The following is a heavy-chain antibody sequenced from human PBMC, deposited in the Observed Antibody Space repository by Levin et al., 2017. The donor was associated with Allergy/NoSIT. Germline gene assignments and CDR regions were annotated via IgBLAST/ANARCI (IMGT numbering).Heavy chain of an antibody. CDR1: GGSFSGYY. D-gene: IGHD6-19*01. V-gene: IGHV4-34*01. Sequence: SETLSLTCAVYGGSFSGYYWSWIRQPPGKGLEWIGEINHSGSTNYNPSLKSRVTISVDTSKNQFSLKLSSVTAADTAVYYCARGGIAVAGTMVWFDPWGQGTLVTVSS. CDR2: INHSGST. CDR3: ARGGIAVAGTMVWFDP. J-gene: IGHJ5*02.